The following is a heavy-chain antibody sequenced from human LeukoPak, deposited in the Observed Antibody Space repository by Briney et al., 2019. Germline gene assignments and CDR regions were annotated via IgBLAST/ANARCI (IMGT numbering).Heavy chain of an antibody. CDR1: GFSFSSYS. CDR2: ISSGSSYI. V-gene: IGHV3-21*01. J-gene: IGHJ3*02. CDR3: ARGGSGRTQDDTYDI. D-gene: IGHD3-10*01. Sequence: GGSLRLSCAASGFSFSSYSMNWVRQAPGKGLEWVSIISSGSSYIFYADSVKGRFTVSRDNAKNSLYLQMDSLRAEDTAVYSCARGGSGRTQDDTYDIWGQGTKVTVSS.